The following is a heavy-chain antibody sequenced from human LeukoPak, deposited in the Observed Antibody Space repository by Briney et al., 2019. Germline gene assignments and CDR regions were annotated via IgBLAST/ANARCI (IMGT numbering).Heavy chain of an antibody. CDR2: INPNSGGT. Sequence: ASVKVSCKASGYTFTGYYIHWVRQAPGQGLEWMGWINPNSGGTNYAQKFQGRVTMTRDTSISTAYMELSRLRSDDTAVYYCARARWFGESPYMDVWGKGTTVTVSS. V-gene: IGHV1-2*02. J-gene: IGHJ6*03. D-gene: IGHD3-10*01. CDR1: GYTFTGYY. CDR3: ARARWFGESPYMDV.